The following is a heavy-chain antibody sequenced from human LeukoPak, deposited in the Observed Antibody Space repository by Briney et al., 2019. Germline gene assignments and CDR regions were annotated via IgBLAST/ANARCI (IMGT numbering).Heavy chain of an antibody. CDR1: GYTFTSYG. V-gene: IGHV1-18*01. J-gene: IGHJ4*02. CDR2: ISAYNGNT. Sequence: ASVKVSCKASGYTFTSYGISWVRQAPGQELEWMGWISAYNGNTNYAQKLQGRVTMTTDTSTSTAYMELRSLRSDDTAVYYCAREGYYGSGSAYYFDYWGQGTLVTVSS. D-gene: IGHD3-10*01. CDR3: AREGYYGSGSAYYFDY.